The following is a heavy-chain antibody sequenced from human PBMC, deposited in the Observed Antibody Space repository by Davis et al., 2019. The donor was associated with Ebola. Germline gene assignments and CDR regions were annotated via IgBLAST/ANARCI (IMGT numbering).Heavy chain of an antibody. J-gene: IGHJ6*03. D-gene: IGHD3/OR15-3a*01. Sequence: GESLKISCAASGLIFNNYWMSWIRQALGKGPEWVAIIKEDGGEKYYVDSVKGRFTISRDNAKNSLFLEMNSLRAEDTAFYYCASGDGRGRSYDMDVWGQGTTVTVSS. CDR1: GLIFNNYW. V-gene: IGHV3-7*03. CDR3: ASGDGRGRSYDMDV. CDR2: IKEDGGEK.